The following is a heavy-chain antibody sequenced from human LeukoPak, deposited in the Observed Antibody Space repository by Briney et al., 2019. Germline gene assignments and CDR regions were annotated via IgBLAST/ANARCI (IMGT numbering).Heavy chain of an antibody. CDR3: AELGITMIGGV. J-gene: IGHJ6*04. CDR2: IKQDGSER. V-gene: IGHV3-7*01. Sequence: PGGSLRLSCAASGFSFSSYWMTWVRQAPGKGLEWVANIKQDGSERYYVDSVKGRFTISRDNAKNSLYLQMNSLRAEDTAVYYCAELGITMIGGVWGKGTTVTISS. CDR1: GFSFSSYW. D-gene: IGHD3-10*02.